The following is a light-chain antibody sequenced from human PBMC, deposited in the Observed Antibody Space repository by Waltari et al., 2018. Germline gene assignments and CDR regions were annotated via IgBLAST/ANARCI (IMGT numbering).Light chain of an antibody. CDR1: SGPVSSTSY. Sequence: QSVVNPEPSLSLSLGGAVTLTCALSSGPVSSTSYPAWYQQTPGQPPRTLVYKGISRSSGVPDRFSGSILGNTAALTITGAQADDESDYYCSMYMGSGVWVFGGGTKLTVL. J-gene: IGLJ3*02. CDR2: KGI. V-gene: IGLV8-61*01. CDR3: SMYMGSGVWV.